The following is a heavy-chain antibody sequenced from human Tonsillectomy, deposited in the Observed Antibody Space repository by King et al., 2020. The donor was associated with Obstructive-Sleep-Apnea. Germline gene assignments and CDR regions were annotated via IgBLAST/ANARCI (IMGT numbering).Heavy chain of an antibody. CDR2: IRYDGSNK. J-gene: IGHJ6*02. CDR3: AKVLSMQLALTVNYYGMDV. D-gene: IGHD6-13*01. CDR1: GITFNNFG. Sequence: VQLVESGGGVVQPGGSLRLSCAASGITFNNFGMHWVRQAPGKGLDWVAFIRYDGSNKYYADSVKGRSTISRDNSKNTVYMQMNSLRPEDTAVFYCAKVLSMQLALTVNYYGMDVWGQGTTVTVSS. V-gene: IGHV3-30*02.